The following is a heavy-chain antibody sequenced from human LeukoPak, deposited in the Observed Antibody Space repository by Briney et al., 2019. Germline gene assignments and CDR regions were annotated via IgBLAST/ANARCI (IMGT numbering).Heavy chain of an antibody. V-gene: IGHV4-31*03. Sequence: SQTLSLTCTVSGGSISSGGYYWSWIRQHPGKGLEWIGYIYYSGSTYYNPSLKSRVTISVDTSKNQFSLKLSSVTAADTAVYYCARVRPGRWPFDYWGQGTLVTVSS. D-gene: IGHD2-15*01. J-gene: IGHJ4*02. CDR2: IYYSGST. CDR3: ARVRPGRWPFDY. CDR1: GGSISSGGYY.